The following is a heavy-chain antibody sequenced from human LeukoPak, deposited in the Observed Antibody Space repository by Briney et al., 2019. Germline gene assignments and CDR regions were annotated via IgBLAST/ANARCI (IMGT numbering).Heavy chain of an antibody. J-gene: IGHJ5*02. CDR3: ARLVFGVGNWWFDP. V-gene: IGHV4-61*01. CDR2: IYYSGST. D-gene: IGHD3-3*01. CDR1: GGSVSSGSYY. Sequence: SETLSLTCTVSGGSVSSGSYYWSWIRQPPGKGLEWIGYIYYSGSTNYNPSLKSRDTISVDTSKNQFSLKLSSVTAADTAVYYCARLVFGVGNWWFDPWGQGTLVTVSS.